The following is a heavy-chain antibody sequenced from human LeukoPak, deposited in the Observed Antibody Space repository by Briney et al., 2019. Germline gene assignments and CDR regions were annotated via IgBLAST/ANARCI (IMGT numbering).Heavy chain of an antibody. Sequence: GRSLRLSCAASGFTFSSYGMHWVRQAPGKGLEWVANIKQDGSEKYYVDSVKGRFTISRDNAKNSLYLQMNSLRAEDTAVYYCASYSYGTDYWGQGTLVTVSS. V-gene: IGHV3-7*01. CDR1: GFTFSSYG. CDR2: IKQDGSEK. J-gene: IGHJ4*02. D-gene: IGHD5-18*01. CDR3: ASYSYGTDY.